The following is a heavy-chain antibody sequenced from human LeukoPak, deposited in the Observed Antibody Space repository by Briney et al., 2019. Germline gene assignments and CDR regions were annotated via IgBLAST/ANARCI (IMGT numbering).Heavy chain of an antibody. Sequence: SETLSLTCTVSGGSISSSSYYWGWIRQPPGKGLEWTGGIYYSGSTYYNPSLKSRVTISVDTSKNQFSLKLSSVTAADTAVYYCARHEYSGSYYGLSWFDPWGQGTLVTVSS. CDR1: GGSISSSSYY. CDR2: IYYSGST. V-gene: IGHV4-39*01. D-gene: IGHD1-26*01. CDR3: ARHEYSGSYYGLSWFDP. J-gene: IGHJ5*02.